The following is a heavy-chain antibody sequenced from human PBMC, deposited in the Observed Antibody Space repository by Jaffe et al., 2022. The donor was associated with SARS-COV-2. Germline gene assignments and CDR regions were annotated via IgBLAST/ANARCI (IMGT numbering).Heavy chain of an antibody. Sequence: QLQLQESGPGLVKPSETLSLTCTVSGGSISSSSYYWGWIRQPPGKGLEWIGSIYNSGSTYYNPSLKSRVTISVDTSKNQFSLKLSSVTAADTAVYYCARHGGAYWIFGVTNWFDPWGQGTLVTVSS. CDR3: ARHGGAYWIFGVTNWFDP. CDR1: GGSISSSSYY. J-gene: IGHJ5*02. D-gene: IGHD3-3*01. CDR2: IYNSGST. V-gene: IGHV4-39*01.